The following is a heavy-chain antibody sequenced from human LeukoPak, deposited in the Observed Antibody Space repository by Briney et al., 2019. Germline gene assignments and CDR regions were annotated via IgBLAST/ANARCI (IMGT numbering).Heavy chain of an antibody. Sequence: GRSLRLSCAASGFTFDDYAMHWVRQAPGKGLEWVSSISSSSSYIYYADSVKGRFTISRDNAKNSLYLQMNSLRAEDTAVYYCARDQTVTTLCYWGQGTLVTVSS. CDR3: ARDQTVTTLCY. D-gene: IGHD4-11*01. J-gene: IGHJ4*02. CDR1: GFTFDDYA. V-gene: IGHV3-21*01. CDR2: ISSSSSYI.